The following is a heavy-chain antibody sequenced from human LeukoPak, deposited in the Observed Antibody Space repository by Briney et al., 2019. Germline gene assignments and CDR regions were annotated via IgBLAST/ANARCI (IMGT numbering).Heavy chain of an antibody. CDR1: GYTFTSYG. CDR3: ARDHRDIVVVTAIPEYFQH. CDR2: ISAYNGNT. V-gene: IGHV1-18*01. Sequence: ASVKVSCKASGYTFTSYGISWVRQAPGQGLEWMGWISAYNGNTNYAQKLQGRVTMTTDTSTSTAYMELRSLRSDDTAAYYCARDHRDIVVVTAIPEYFQHWGQGTLVTVSS. J-gene: IGHJ1*01. D-gene: IGHD2-21*02.